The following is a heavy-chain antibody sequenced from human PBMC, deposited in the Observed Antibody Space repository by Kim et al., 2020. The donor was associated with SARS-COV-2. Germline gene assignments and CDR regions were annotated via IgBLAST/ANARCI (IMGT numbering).Heavy chain of an antibody. J-gene: IGHJ6*02. CDR3: ARAGIAAVFGPQGMDV. V-gene: IGHV3-13*04. CDR1: GFTFSSYD. D-gene: IGHD6-13*01. CDR2: IGTAGDT. Sequence: GGSLRLSCAASGFTFSSYDMHWVRQATGKGLEWVSAIGTAGDTYYPGSVKGRFTISRENAKNSLYLQMNSLRAGDTAVYYCARAGIAAVFGPQGMDVWGQGTTVTVSS.